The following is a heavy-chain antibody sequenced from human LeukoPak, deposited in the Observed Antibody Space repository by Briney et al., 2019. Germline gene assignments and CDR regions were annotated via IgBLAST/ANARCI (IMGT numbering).Heavy chain of an antibody. Sequence: GGALRLSCAASGFRFSAYYMSWIRQAPGKGLEWVSYISSSGDITYYAGSVKGRFTISRDNAKNSLYLQMNSLRAEDTAVYYCATAYSGDSPPSDYWGQGTLVTVSS. D-gene: IGHD1-26*01. V-gene: IGHV3-11*01. CDR2: ISSSGDIT. CDR3: ATAYSGDSPPSDY. CDR1: GFRFSAYY. J-gene: IGHJ4*02.